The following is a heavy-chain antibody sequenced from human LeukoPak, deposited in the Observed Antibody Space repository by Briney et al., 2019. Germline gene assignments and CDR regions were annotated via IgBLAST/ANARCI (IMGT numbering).Heavy chain of an antibody. D-gene: IGHD2-15*01. V-gene: IGHV1-8*01. J-gene: IGHJ5*02. Sequence: ASVKVSCKASGYTFTSYDINWVRQATGQGLEWMGWMNPKSGNTGYAQKFQGRVTMTRNTSISTAYMELSSLRSEDTAVYYCARGRMDIVVVVAATHHNWFDPWGQGTLVTVSS. CDR1: GYTFTSYD. CDR2: MNPKSGNT. CDR3: ARGRMDIVVVVAATHHNWFDP.